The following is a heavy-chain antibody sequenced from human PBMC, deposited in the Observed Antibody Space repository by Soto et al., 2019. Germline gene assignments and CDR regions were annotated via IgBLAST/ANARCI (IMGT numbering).Heavy chain of an antibody. CDR3: ARHRWNYEVYYDILTGPHYYFDY. J-gene: IGHJ4*02. Sequence: SETLSLTCTVSGGSISSGSYYWGWIRQPPGKGLEWIGTIYYSGSTNYNPSLKSRVTISLDTSKNQFSLNLSSVTAADTAVYYCARHRWNYEVYYDILTGPHYYFDYWGQGTLVTVSS. CDR1: GGSISSGSYY. D-gene: IGHD3-9*01. CDR2: IYYSGST. V-gene: IGHV4-39*01.